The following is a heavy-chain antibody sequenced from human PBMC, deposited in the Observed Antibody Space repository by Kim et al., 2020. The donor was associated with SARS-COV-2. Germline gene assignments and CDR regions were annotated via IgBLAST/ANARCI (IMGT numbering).Heavy chain of an antibody. CDR1: GGSISSSSYY. V-gene: IGHV4-39*01. D-gene: IGHD5-18*01. Sequence: SETLSLTCTVSGGSISSSSYYWGWIRQPPGKGLEWIGSIYYSGSTYYNPSLKSRVTISVDTSKNQFSLKLSSVTAADTAVYYCASLQLRDYYGMDVWGQGTTVTVSS. CDR2: IYYSGST. J-gene: IGHJ6*02. CDR3: ASLQLRDYYGMDV.